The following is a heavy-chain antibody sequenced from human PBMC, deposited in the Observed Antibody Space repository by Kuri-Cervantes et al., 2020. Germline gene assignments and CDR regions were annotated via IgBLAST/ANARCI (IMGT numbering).Heavy chain of an antibody. D-gene: IGHD4-17*01. V-gene: IGHV3-30*18. CDR1: GFTFSSYG. CDR2: ISYDGSNK. Sequence: GGSLRLSCAASGFTFSSYGMHWVRQAPGKGLERVAVISYDGSNKYYADSVKGRFTISRDNSKNTLYLQMNSLRAEDTAVYYCAKASTTVSSLDYWGQGTLVTVSS. CDR3: AKASTTVSSLDY. J-gene: IGHJ4*02.